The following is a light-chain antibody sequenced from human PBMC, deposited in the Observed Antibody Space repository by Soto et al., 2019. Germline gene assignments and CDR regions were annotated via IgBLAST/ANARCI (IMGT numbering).Light chain of an antibody. Sequence: QSALTQPASVSGSPGQSITISCTGTSSDVGGYNYVSWYQQHPGKPPKLMIYDVSNPPSEVSNRFSGSKSGNTASLTISGLQAEDEADYYCSSYTSSSTQVFGGGTKVTV. V-gene: IGLV2-14*01. J-gene: IGLJ2*01. CDR1: SSDVGGYNY. CDR2: DVS. CDR3: SSYTSSSTQV.